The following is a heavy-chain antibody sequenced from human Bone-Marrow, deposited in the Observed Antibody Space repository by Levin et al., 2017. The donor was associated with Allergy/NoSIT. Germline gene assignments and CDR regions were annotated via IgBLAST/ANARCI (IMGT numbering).Heavy chain of an antibody. J-gene: IGHJ3*02. D-gene: IGHD5-24*01. CDR1: GFTFSSHA. CDR3: ARSAGGEGYIGSDGFDI. V-gene: IGHV3-30-3*01. CDR2: ISYDGGNK. Sequence: GGSLRLSCAASGFTFSSHAMHWVRQAPGRGLEWVSVISYDGGNKYHADSVKGRFTISRDNSKNTLYLQMNSLTTEDTAVYYCARSAGGEGYIGSDGFDIWGQGTLATVSS.